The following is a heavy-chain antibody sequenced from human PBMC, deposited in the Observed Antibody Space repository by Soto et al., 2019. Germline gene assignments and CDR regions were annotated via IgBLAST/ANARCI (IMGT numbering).Heavy chain of an antibody. V-gene: IGHV4-4*02. Sequence: XGTLGLSLAVSGGPISSSSGWSWFRQPPGKGLEWIGEIYHSGSTNYNPSLKSRVTISVDKSKNQFSLKLSSVTAADTAVYYCASGYSSSSGGFDRWGQGTLVTVSS. CDR1: GGPISSSSG. CDR3: ASGYSSSSGGFDR. CDR2: IYHSGST. J-gene: IGHJ5*02. D-gene: IGHD6-6*01.